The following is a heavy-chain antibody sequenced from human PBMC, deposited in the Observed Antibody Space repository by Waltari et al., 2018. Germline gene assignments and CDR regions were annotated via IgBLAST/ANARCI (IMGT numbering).Heavy chain of an antibody. V-gene: IGHV3-9*01. D-gene: IGHD3-22*01. J-gene: IGHJ3*02. CDR1: GFTFDEYA. Sequence: AAGGFTFDEYAMHWVRQAPGKGLEWVAGINWNSGSIGYGDSVKGRFTISRDNARNSLYLQMNSLTTEDTALYYCVKKNDEVYDRNGLVYDAFDMWGQGTMLTVSS. CDR2: INWNSGSI. CDR3: VKKNDEVYDRNGLVYDAFDM.